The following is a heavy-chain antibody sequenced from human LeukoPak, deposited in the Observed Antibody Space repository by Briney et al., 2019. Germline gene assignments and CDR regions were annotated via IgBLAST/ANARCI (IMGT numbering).Heavy chain of an antibody. Sequence: SGTLSLTCAVSGGSMSSSNWWSWVRQPPGKGLEWIGEIYHSGSTNYNPSLKSRVTISVDKSKNQFSLKLSSVTAADTAVYYCARDVRSSMITFGGAKDAFDIWGQGTMVTVSS. CDR1: GGSMSSSNW. CDR2: IYHSGST. V-gene: IGHV4-4*02. D-gene: IGHD3-16*01. CDR3: ARDVRSSMITFGGAKDAFDI. J-gene: IGHJ3*02.